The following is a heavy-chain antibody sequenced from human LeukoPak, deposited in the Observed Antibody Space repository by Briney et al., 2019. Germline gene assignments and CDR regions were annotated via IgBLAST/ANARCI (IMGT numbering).Heavy chain of an antibody. CDR3: ARLQYCSSTSCYHAAEYFQH. CDR2: INPNSGGT. D-gene: IGHD2-2*01. V-gene: IGHV1-2*02. Sequence: GASVKVSCKASGYTFTGYYMHWVRHAPGQGLEWMGWINPNSGGTNYAQKFQGRVTMARDTSISTAYMELSSLRSEDTAVYYCARLQYCSSTSCYHAAEYFQHWGQGTLVTVSS. CDR1: GYTFTGYY. J-gene: IGHJ1*01.